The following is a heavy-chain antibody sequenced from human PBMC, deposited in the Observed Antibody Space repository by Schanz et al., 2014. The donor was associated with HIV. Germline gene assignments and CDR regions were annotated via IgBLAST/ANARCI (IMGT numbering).Heavy chain of an antibody. D-gene: IGHD3-16*01. Sequence: EVQLLESGGGLVQPGGSLRLSCAASGFTFSSYAMNWVRQPPGKGLEWVSAISGSGGSTYYADSVKGRFTISRDNSKNTLYLQMNSLRAEDTAVYYCARVANWDYYGMDVWGRGTTVTVSS. V-gene: IGHV3-23*01. CDR1: GFTFSSYA. J-gene: IGHJ6*02. CDR3: ARVANWDYYGMDV. CDR2: ISGSGGST.